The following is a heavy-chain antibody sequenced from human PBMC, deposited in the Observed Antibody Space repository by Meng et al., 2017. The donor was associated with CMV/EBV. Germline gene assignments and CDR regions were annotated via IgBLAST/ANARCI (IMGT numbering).Heavy chain of an antibody. D-gene: IGHD3-22*01. Sequence: GESLKISCAASGFTFSSYGMHWVRQAPGKGLEWVAFIRYDGSNKYYADSVKGRFTISRDNSKNTPYLQMNSLRAEDTAVYYCAKDYYDSSGLFDYWGQGTLVTVSS. J-gene: IGHJ4*02. CDR3: AKDYYDSSGLFDY. CDR1: GFTFSSYG. CDR2: IRYDGSNK. V-gene: IGHV3-30*02.